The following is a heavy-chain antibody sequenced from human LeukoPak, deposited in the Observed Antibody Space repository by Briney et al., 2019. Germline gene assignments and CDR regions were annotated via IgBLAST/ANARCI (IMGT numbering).Heavy chain of an antibody. V-gene: IGHV4-39*01. CDR1: GGSISSSSSY. CDR3: ARRVAVTGFDP. J-gene: IGHJ5*02. D-gene: IGHD4-4*01. CDR2: IYYSGST. Sequence: SETLSLTCSVSGGSISSSSSYWGWIRQPPGKGLEWIGSIYYSGSTYYYPSLKSRVTISVDTSKNQFSLKLSSVTAADTAVYYCARRVAVTGFDPWGQGTLVTVSS.